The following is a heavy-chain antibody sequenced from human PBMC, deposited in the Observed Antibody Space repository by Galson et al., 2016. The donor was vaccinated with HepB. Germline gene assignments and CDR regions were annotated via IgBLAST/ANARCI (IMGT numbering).Heavy chain of an antibody. CDR1: GFIVSSND. D-gene: IGHD1-14*01. CDR3: ARDGNHGYDMDY. V-gene: IGHV3-53*01. CDR2: LYSGGST. J-gene: IGHJ4*02. Sequence: SLRLSCAASGFIVSSNDMSWVRQAPGKGLEWVPVLYSGGSTYYADSVKGRFTISRDNAKNSLYLQMNSLRDEDTAIYFCARDGNHGYDMDYWGQGTLVTVSS.